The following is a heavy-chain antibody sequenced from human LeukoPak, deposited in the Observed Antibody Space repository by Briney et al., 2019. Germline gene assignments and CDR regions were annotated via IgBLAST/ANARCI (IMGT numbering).Heavy chain of an antibody. D-gene: IGHD3-16*02. CDR1: GYSISSGYY. V-gene: IGHV4-38-2*01. CDR2: IYHSGST. J-gene: IGHJ6*03. Sequence: SETLSLTCAVSGYSISSGYYWGWIRQPPGKGLEWIGSIYHSGSTYYNPSLKSRVTISVDTSKNQFSLKLSSVTAADTAVYYCARASDYVWGSYRYRPYYYYMDVWGKGTTVTVSS. CDR3: ARASDYVWGSYRYRPYYYYMDV.